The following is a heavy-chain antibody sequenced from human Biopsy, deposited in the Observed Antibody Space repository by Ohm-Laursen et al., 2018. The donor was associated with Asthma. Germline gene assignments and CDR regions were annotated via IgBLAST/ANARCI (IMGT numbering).Heavy chain of an antibody. D-gene: IGHD6-6*01. CDR1: GDAMSTSGSY. CDR3: AGAVSSSSYWYFDL. V-gene: IGHV4-39*02. J-gene: IGHJ2*01. CDR2: IYYSGRT. Sequence: SQTLSLTWLVSGDAMSTSGSYWGWIRQSPGKGLEWIGSIYYSGRTYYNPSLESRVTISADTSKNHFSLKVTSVTAADTAVYYCAGAVSSSSYWYFDLWGRGDLVTVSS.